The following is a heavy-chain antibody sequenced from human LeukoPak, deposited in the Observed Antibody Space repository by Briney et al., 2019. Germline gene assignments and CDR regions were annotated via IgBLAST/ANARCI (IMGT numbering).Heavy chain of an antibody. CDR3: AKDRRYGSGTLDY. CDR1: GFTFSSYA. Sequence: SGGSLRLSCAASGFTFSSYAMSWVRQAPGKGLEWVSAISGSGGSTYYADSVKGRFTISRDNSKNTLYLQMNSLRAEDTAVYYCAKDRRYGSGTLDYWGQGTLVTVSS. V-gene: IGHV3-23*01. J-gene: IGHJ4*02. CDR2: ISGSGGST. D-gene: IGHD3-10*01.